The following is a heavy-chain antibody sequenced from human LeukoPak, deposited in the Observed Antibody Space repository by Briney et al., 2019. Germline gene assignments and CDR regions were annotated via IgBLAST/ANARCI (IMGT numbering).Heavy chain of an antibody. CDR2: ISYDGSNK. D-gene: IGHD6-13*01. CDR3: AKDLERIAAADWFDP. Sequence: GGSLRLSCAASGFTFSSYAMHWVRQAPGKGLEWVAVISYDGSNKYYADSVKGRFTISRDNSKNTLYLQMNSLRAEDTAVYYCAKDLERIAAADWFDPWGQGTLVTVSS. CDR1: GFTFSSYA. J-gene: IGHJ5*02. V-gene: IGHV3-30*04.